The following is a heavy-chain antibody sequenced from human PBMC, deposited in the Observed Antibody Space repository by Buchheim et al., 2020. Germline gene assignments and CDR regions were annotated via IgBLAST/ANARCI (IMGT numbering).Heavy chain of an antibody. Sequence: EVQLVESGGGLVKPGGSLRLSCAASGFTFINAWMNWVRQAPGKGLEWVGRIKSKTDGETTDYAAPVKGRFTISSDDSKNTLNLQMNSLKTEDTAVYYCTTEAIYYDSSGYLYYWGQGTL. CDR3: TTEAIYYDSSGYLYY. V-gene: IGHV3-15*07. D-gene: IGHD3-22*01. CDR1: GFTFINAW. CDR2: IKSKTDGETT. J-gene: IGHJ4*02.